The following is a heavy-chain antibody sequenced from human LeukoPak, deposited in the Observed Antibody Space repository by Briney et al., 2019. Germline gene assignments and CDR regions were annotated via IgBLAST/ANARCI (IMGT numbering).Heavy chain of an antibody. D-gene: IGHD5-18*01. Sequence: PSETLSLTCTVSGASITSYYWTWIRQPPGKGLEWIGYIYYSGSTNYNPSLKSRVTISVDTSKNQFSLKLSSVTAADTAVYYCARFLVYSYGAFDFWGQGTMVTVSS. V-gene: IGHV4-59*01. J-gene: IGHJ3*01. CDR3: ARFLVYSYGAFDF. CDR1: GASITSYY. CDR2: IYYSGST.